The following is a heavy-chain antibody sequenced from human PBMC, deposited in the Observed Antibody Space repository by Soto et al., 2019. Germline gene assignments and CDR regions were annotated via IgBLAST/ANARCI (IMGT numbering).Heavy chain of an antibody. CDR2: ISADTGNT. Sequence: GASVKVSCKTSGYTFTNYGISWVRQAPGQGLEWMGWISADTGNTNYARNLQGRVTMTTDTSTGTSYMVLRSLTSDDTAVYYCARRGVLPDYWGQGTLVTVSS. CDR1: GYTFTNYG. D-gene: IGHD3-10*01. J-gene: IGHJ4*02. CDR3: ARRGVLPDY. V-gene: IGHV1-18*01.